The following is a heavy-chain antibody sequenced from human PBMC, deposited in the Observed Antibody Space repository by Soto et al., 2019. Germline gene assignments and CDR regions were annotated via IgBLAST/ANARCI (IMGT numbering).Heavy chain of an antibody. V-gene: IGHV1-69*01. CDR1: GGTFSSYA. CDR2: IVPIFGTA. J-gene: IGHJ5*02. Sequence: QVQLVQSGAEVKKPGSSVKVSCKASGGTFSSYAISWVRQAPGQGLEWMGGIVPIFGTANYAQKFQGRVTITADESMCTVYMELGSLRSEDTAVYYCARGGGYCSSTSCHSVWFDPWGQGTLVTVSS. CDR3: ARGGGYCSSTSCHSVWFDP. D-gene: IGHD2-2*01.